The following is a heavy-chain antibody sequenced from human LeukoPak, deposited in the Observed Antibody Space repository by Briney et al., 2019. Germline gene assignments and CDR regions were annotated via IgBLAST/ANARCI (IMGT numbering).Heavy chain of an antibody. D-gene: IGHD2-15*01. V-gene: IGHV1-18*01. CDR1: GYTFTSYG. CDR2: ISAYNGNT. CDR3: ARDLNCSGGSCHSGYWFDP. J-gene: IGHJ5*02. Sequence: ASVKVSCKASGYTFTSYGISWVRQAPGQGLEWMGWISAYNGNTNYAQKIQGRVTMTTDTSTNTAYMELRSLRSDDTALYYCARDLNCSGGSCHSGYWFDPWGQGTLVTVSS.